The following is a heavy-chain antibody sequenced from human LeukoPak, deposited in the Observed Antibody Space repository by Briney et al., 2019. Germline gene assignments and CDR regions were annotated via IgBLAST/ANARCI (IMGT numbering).Heavy chain of an antibody. Sequence: GGSLRLSCAASGFTFSNAWMSWVRQAPGKGLEWVGRIKSKTDGGTTDYAAPVKGRFTISRDDSKNTLYLQMDSLKTEDTAVYNCTTVSDDSFGGSYQKNDYWGQEPLVTVSS. CDR2: IKSKTDGGTT. V-gene: IGHV3-15*01. D-gene: IGHD3-16*02. CDR1: GFTFSNAW. CDR3: TTVSDDSFGGSYQKNDY. J-gene: IGHJ4*02.